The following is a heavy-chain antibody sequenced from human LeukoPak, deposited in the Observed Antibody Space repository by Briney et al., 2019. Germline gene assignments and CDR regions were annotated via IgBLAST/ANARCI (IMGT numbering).Heavy chain of an antibody. CDR1: GFTFSSYS. Sequence: GGSLRLSCAASGFTFSSYSMNWVRQAPGKGLEWVSSISSSSSYIYYADSVKGRFTISRDNAKNSLYLQMNSLRAADTAVYYCARDGGYSYGYRSVYWGQGTLVTVSS. CDR2: ISSSSSYI. V-gene: IGHV3-21*01. D-gene: IGHD5-18*01. J-gene: IGHJ4*02. CDR3: ARDGGYSYGYRSVY.